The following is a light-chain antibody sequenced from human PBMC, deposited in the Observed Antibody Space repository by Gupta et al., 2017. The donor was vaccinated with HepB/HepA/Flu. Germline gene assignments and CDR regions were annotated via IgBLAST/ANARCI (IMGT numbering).Light chain of an antibody. CDR2: EAS. CDR3: QETDSLPPHT. Sequence: EIQMTQSPSFVSASVGDTVTITCRASQAINSWLAWYQQKPGRAPKVLIYEASSLQSGVPSRFSGSGSGTDFTLTISSLQPEDVATYYCQETDSLPPHTFGQGTGVEI. V-gene: IGKV1-12*01. CDR1: QAINSW. J-gene: IGKJ2*01.